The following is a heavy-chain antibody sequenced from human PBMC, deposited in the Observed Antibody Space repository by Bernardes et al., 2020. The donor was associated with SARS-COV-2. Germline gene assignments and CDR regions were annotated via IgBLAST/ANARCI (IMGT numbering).Heavy chain of an antibody. CDR1: GYTFTDHH. D-gene: IGHD6-13*01. CDR2: INPYSGAT. CDR3: ARDQQRIFDY. J-gene: IGHJ4*02. Sequence: ASVKVSCKASGYTFTDHHIHWVRQAPGQGFEWMGWINPYSGATAVAQNFQGRLTMTRDTSISTAYMDLSSLGSDDTALYYCARDQQRIFDYWGQGTLVTVSS. V-gene: IGHV1-2*02.